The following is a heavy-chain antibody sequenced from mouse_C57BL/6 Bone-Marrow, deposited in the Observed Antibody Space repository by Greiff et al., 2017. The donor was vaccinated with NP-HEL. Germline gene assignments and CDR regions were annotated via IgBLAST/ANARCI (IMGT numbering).Heavy chain of an antibody. Sequence: EVHLVESGGDLVKPGGSLKLSCAASGFTFSSYGMSWVRQTPDKRLEWVATISSGGSYTYYPDSVKGRFTISRDNAKNTLYLQMSSLKSEDTAMYYCARHPFITTVVAGAMDYWGQGTSVTVSS. V-gene: IGHV5-6*01. D-gene: IGHD1-1*01. J-gene: IGHJ4*01. CDR2: ISSGGSYT. CDR1: GFTFSSYG. CDR3: ARHPFITTVVAGAMDY.